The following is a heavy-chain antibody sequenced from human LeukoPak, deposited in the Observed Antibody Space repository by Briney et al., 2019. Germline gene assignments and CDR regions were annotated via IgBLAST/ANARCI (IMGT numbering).Heavy chain of an antibody. CDR3: ARDEPPNSSGWYSGFDY. J-gene: IGHJ4*02. D-gene: IGHD6-19*01. V-gene: IGHV3-30*02. CDR1: GFTFSSYG. Sequence: GGSLRLSCAASGFTFSSYGMHWVRQAPGKGLEWVAFIRYDGSNKYYADSVKGRFTISRDNSDNTLYLQMNSLRAEDTAVYYCARDEPPNSSGWYSGFDYWGQGTLVTVSS. CDR2: IRYDGSNK.